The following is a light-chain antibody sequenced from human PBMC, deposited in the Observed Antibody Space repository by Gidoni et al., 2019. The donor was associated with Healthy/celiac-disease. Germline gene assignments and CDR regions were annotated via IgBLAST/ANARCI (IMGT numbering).Light chain of an antibody. V-gene: IGKV3-15*01. CDR2: GAS. CDR3: QQYNNWPPNT. J-gene: IGKJ2*01. Sequence: TLSCRASQSVSSNLAWYQQKPGQAPRLLIYGASTRATGIPARFSGSGSGTEFTLTISSLQSEDFAVYYCQQYNNWPPNTFGQGTKLEIK. CDR1: QSVSSN.